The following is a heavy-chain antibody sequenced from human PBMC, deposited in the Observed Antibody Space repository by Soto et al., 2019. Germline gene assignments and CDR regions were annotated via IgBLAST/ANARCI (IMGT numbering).Heavy chain of an antibody. CDR2: THYRSKWYN. V-gene: IGHV6-1*01. CDR1: GDSVSSNSAA. CDR3: ARDRYVVAARGLNWFDP. Sequence: SQTLSLTCAISGDSVSSNSAAWNWIRQSPSRGLEWLGRTHYRSKWYNDYAVSVKSRITINPDTSKNQFSLQLNSVTPEDTAVYYCARDRYVVAARGLNWFDPWGQGTLVTVSS. D-gene: IGHD6-6*01. J-gene: IGHJ5*02.